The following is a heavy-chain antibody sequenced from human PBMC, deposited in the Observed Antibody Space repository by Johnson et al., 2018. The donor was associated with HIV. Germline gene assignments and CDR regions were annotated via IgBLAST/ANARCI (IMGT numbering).Heavy chain of an antibody. V-gene: IGHV3-30*18. Sequence: QEQLVESGGGVVQPGRSLRLSCVASRFTFSSYGMHWVRQAPGKGLEWVAVISYDGANNYYADSVKGRFTISRDNSKNTLYLQTHSLRAEDTAVYYCAKDLGDAVGTTHDAFDIWGQGTTVTVSS. CDR2: ISYDGANN. D-gene: IGHD1-26*01. J-gene: IGHJ3*02. CDR3: AKDLGDAVGTTHDAFDI. CDR1: RFTFSSYG.